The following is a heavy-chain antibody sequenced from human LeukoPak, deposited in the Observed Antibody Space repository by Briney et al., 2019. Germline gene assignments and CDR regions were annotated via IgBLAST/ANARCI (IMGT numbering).Heavy chain of an antibody. CDR2: MNPNSGNT. D-gene: IGHD3-16*02. Sequence: ASVKVSCKASGYTFTSYDINWVRQATGQGLEWIGWMNPNSGNTGYAQKFQGRVTMTRNTFISTAYMELSSLRSEDTAVYYCARLGYYDYIWGSYRYTELDYWGQGTLVTVSS. J-gene: IGHJ4*02. CDR3: ARLGYYDYIWGSYRYTELDY. V-gene: IGHV1-8*01. CDR1: GYTFTSYD.